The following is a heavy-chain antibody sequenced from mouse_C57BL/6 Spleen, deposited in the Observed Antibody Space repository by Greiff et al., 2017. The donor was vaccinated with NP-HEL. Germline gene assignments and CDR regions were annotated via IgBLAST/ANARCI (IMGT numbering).Heavy chain of an antibody. V-gene: IGHV5-17*01. CDR2: ISSGSSTI. CDR1: GFTFSDYG. CDR3: ARGPFAY. D-gene: IGHD3-3*01. Sequence: EVKLMESGGGLVKPGGSLKLSCAASGFTFSDYGMHWVRQAPETGLEWVAYISSGSSTIYYADTVKGRFTISRDNAKNTLFLQMTSLRSEDTAMYYCARGPFAYWGQGTLVTVSA. J-gene: IGHJ3*01.